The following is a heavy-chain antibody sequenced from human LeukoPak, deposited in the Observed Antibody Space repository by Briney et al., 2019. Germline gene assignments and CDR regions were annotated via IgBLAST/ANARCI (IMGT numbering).Heavy chain of an antibody. CDR3: AKDRNGWPTNFDS. J-gene: IGHJ4*02. CDR1: GFKFDNYE. V-gene: IGHV3-23*01. CDR2: ISGTGDDT. D-gene: IGHD6-19*01. Sequence: PGGSLRLSCAASGFKFDNYEMSWVRQAPGKGLEWVSTISGTGDDTYYADSVKGRFTISRDKFKNTVSLEMNSLRGEDTAVYYCAKDRNGWPTNFDSWGQGTLVTVSA.